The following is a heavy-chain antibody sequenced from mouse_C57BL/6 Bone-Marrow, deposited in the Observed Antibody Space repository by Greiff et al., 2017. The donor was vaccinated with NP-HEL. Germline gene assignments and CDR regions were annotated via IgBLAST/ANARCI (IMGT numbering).Heavy chain of an antibody. J-gene: IGHJ1*03. D-gene: IGHD2-10*01. CDR3: ASLLLSWYFDV. CDR1: GFTFSSYT. Sequence: EVQRVESGGGLVKPGGSLKLSCAASGFTFSSYTMSWVRQTPEKRLEWVATISGGGGNTYYPDSVKGRFTISRDNAKNTLYLQMSSLRSEDTALYYCASLLLSWYFDVWGTGTTVTVSS. V-gene: IGHV5-9*01. CDR2: ISGGGGNT.